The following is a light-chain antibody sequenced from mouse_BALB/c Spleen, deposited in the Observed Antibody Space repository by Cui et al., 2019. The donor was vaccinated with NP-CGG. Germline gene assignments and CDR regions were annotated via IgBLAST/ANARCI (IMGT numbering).Light chain of an antibody. V-gene: IGLV1*01. J-gene: IGLJ1*01. CDR3: ALWYSNHWV. Sequence: QAVVPQESVITTPPGETVTLTCRSSTGAVTTSNYANWVQEKPDHLFTGLIGGTNNRAPGVPARFSGSLIGDKAALTITGAQTEDEAIYFCALWYSNHWVFGGGTKLTVL. CDR2: GTN. CDR1: TGAVTTSNY.